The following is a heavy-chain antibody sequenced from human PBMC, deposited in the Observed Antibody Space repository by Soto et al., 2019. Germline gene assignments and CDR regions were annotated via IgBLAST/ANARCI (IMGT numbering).Heavy chain of an antibody. CDR3: AHRRVTMIVVASDAFDI. Sequence: QITLKESGPTLVKPTQTLTLTCTFSGFSLSTSGVGVGWIRQPPGKALEWLALIYWDDDKRYSPSLKSRLTIPKDTSKNQVVLTMTNMDPVDTATYYCAHRRVTMIVVASDAFDIWGQGTMVTVSS. D-gene: IGHD3-22*01. CDR1: GFSLSTSGVG. V-gene: IGHV2-5*02. J-gene: IGHJ3*02. CDR2: IYWDDDK.